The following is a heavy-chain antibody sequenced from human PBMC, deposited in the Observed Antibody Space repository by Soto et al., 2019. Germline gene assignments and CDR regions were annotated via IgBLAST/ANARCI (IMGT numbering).Heavy chain of an antibody. CDR2: ISSGSSTI. D-gene: IGHD3-22*01. Sequence: VQLVESGGGLVQPGGSLRLSCEVSGFTFSGYSMNWVRQAPGKGLEWVSYISSGSSTIYYADSVKGRFTISRDNAKNSLYLQMNSLRDEDTAVYYCARKDDVNSIPFDYWGQGTLVTVSS. CDR1: GFTFSGYS. V-gene: IGHV3-48*02. CDR3: ARKDDVNSIPFDY. J-gene: IGHJ4*02.